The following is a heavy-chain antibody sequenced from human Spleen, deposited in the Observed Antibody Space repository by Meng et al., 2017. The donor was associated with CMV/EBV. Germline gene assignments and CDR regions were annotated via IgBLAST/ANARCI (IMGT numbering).Heavy chain of an antibody. CDR3: AKIGRFSYCGGDCYSGYFDY. J-gene: IGHJ4*02. CDR1: FDKSG. V-gene: IGHV3-20*03. Sequence: FDKSGMSWVRQGPGKGLEWVSGIDWNGGDTGYADPVKGRFTISRDNAKNTLYLQMNSLRAEDTALYYCAKIGRFSYCGGDCYSGYFDYWGRGTLVTVSS. D-gene: IGHD2-21*01. CDR2: IDWNGGDT.